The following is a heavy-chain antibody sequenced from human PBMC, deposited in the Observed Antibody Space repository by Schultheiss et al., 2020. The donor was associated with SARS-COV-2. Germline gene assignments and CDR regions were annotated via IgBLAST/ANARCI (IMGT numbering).Heavy chain of an antibody. V-gene: IGHV3-33*01. CDR3: ARDQAYYYDSSGYHAIWYYYYGMDV. Sequence: GGSLRLSCAASGFTFSSYGMHWVRQAPGKGLEWVAVIWYDGSNKYYADSVKGRFTISRDNSKNTLYLQMNSLRAEDTAVYYCARDQAYYYDSSGYHAIWYYYYGMDVWGQGTTVTVSS. CDR1: GFTFSSYG. CDR2: IWYDGSNK. J-gene: IGHJ6*02. D-gene: IGHD3-22*01.